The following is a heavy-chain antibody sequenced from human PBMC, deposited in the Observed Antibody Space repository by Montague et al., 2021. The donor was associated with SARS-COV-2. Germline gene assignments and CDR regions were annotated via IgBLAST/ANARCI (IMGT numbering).Heavy chain of an antibody. J-gene: IGHJ5*02. CDR3: ARVGCSSNDCNWFDP. CDR1: GDSISSSMWD. CDR2: ICDSGVT. D-gene: IGHD2-2*01. V-gene: IGHV4-39*01. Sequence: SETLSLTCAVSGDSISSSMWDWGWIRQRPGKGREGDVIICDSGVTXYXXXXRXRVSIVVDTSKIEFYLKLNSVTAADAAVYYGARVGCSSNDCNWFDPWGQGTLVTVSS.